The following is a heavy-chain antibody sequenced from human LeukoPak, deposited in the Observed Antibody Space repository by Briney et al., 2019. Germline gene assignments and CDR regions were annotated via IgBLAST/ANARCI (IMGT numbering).Heavy chain of an antibody. J-gene: IGHJ6*02. CDR1: GFTFSRYW. CDR3: AREDRFGYNYAYGLDV. V-gene: IGHV3-74*01. Sequence: GGSLRLSCAASGFTFSRYWMHCVRQAPGKGLVWVSRIDSDGSDTTYADSVKGRFTISRDSAKSTLYLQMSSLRAGDTAVYYCAREDRFGYNYAYGLDVWGPGTTVTVS. D-gene: IGHD5-18*01. CDR2: IDSDGSDT.